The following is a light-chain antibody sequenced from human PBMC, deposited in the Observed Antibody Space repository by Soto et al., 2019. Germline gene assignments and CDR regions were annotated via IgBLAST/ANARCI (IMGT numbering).Light chain of an antibody. CDR2: GAS. V-gene: IGKV3-20*01. CDR3: QVYGDSSPT. J-gene: IGKJ1*01. CDR1: QTISNSY. Sequence: EIVLTQSPGTLSLSPGERATLSCRASQTISNSYSAWYQQKPGQAPRLHIYGASTRANGIPERFSGSGSGTDFTLTISRLEPGDFAVYYCQVYGDSSPTFGQGAKVEIK.